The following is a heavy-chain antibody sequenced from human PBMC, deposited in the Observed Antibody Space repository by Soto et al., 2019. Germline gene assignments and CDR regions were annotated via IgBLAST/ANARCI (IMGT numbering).Heavy chain of an antibody. CDR2: ISTYNGNT. V-gene: IGHV1-18*04. Sequence: QVQLLQAGAEVKKPGASVKVSCKASGYRFTTYGITWVRLAPGQGLEWLGGISTYNGNTDYAQNLQDRVTMTTETSTSTADMEVTSLTADDTAVYSCARGLGTNGLDVWGQGTTVTVSS. CDR3: ARGLGTNGLDV. J-gene: IGHJ6*02. CDR1: GYRFTTYG. D-gene: IGHD7-27*01.